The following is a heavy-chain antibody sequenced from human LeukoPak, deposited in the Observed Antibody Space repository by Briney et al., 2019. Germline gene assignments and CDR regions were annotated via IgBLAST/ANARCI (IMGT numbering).Heavy chain of an antibody. CDR2: IKQDGSEK. V-gene: IGHV3-7*01. J-gene: IGHJ4*02. CDR3: ARGDPAGDYVWGSYRYDY. CDR1: GFTFSSYW. Sequence: GGSLRLSCAASGFTFSSYWMSWVRQAPGKGLEWVANIKQDGSEKYYVDSVKGRFTISRDNAKNSLYLQMNSLRAEDTAVYYCARGDPAGDYVWGSYRYDYWGQGTLVTVSS. D-gene: IGHD3-16*02.